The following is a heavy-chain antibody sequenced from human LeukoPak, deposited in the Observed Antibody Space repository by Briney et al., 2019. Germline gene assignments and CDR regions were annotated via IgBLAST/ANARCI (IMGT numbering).Heavy chain of an antibody. Sequence: GGSLRLSCTASGFTFGDYAMSWFRQAPGKGLEWVGFIRSKAYGETADYAASVKGRFTISRDDSKAIAYLQMNSLKTEDTAVYHCTRDRGAYNLYDYWGQGTLVTVSS. J-gene: IGHJ4*02. D-gene: IGHD1-1*01. V-gene: IGHV3-49*03. CDR1: GFTFGDYA. CDR2: IRSKAYGETA. CDR3: TRDRGAYNLYDY.